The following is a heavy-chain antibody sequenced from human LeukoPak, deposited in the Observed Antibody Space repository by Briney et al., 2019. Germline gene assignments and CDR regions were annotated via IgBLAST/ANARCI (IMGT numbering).Heavy chain of an antibody. D-gene: IGHD2-2*01. CDR2: IYPGDSDT. CDR1: GYSFTSYW. V-gene: IGHV5-51*01. Sequence: GESLKISCKGSGYSFTSYWIGWVRQMPGKGLEWMGIIYPGDSDTRYSPSFQGQVTISADKSISTAYLQCSSLKASDTAIYYCARFYQLPKFDYWGQGTLVTVSS. J-gene: IGHJ4*02. CDR3: ARFYQLPKFDY.